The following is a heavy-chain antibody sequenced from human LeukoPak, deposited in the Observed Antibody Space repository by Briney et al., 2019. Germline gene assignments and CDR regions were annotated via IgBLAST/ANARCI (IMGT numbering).Heavy chain of an antibody. Sequence: GRSLRLSCAASGFTFSSYGMHWVRQAPGKGLEWVAVISYDGSNKYYADSVKGRFTISRDNSKNTLYLQMNSLRAEDTAVYYCAKDALMMTQYYYGMDVWGQGTTVTVSS. CDR1: GFTFSSYG. CDR3: AKDALMMTQYYYGMDV. V-gene: IGHV3-30*18. J-gene: IGHJ6*02. D-gene: IGHD3-16*01. CDR2: ISYDGSNK.